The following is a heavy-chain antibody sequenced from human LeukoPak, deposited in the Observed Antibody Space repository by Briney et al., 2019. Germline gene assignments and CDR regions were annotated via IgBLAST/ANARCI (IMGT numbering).Heavy chain of an antibody. CDR2: INWNGGST. Sequence: PGGSLRLSCAASGFTFDDYGMSWVRQAPGKGLEWVSGINWNGGSTGYADSVKGRFTISRDNAKNSLYLQMNSLRAEDTAVYYCAKEQGSSWYRGGDYWGQGTLVTVSS. V-gene: IGHV3-20*04. J-gene: IGHJ4*02. CDR1: GFTFDDYG. D-gene: IGHD6-13*01. CDR3: AKEQGSSWYRGGDY.